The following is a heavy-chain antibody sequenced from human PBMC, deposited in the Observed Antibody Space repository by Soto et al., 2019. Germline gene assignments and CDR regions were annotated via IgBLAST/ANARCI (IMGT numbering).Heavy chain of an antibody. V-gene: IGHV3-43*01. J-gene: IGHJ4*02. D-gene: IGHD5-18*01. CDR2: ISWDGGST. Sequence: GGSLRVSWAASGFTFDDYTMHWVRQAPGKGLEWVSLISWDGGSTYYADSVKGRFTISRDNSKNSLYLQMNSLRTEDTAVYYCARDYSSYGPFDYWGQGTLVTVSS. CDR3: ARDYSSYGPFDY. CDR1: GFTFDDYT.